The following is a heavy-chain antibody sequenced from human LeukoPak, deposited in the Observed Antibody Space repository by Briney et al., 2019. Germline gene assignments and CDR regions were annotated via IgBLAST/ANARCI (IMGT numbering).Heavy chain of an antibody. CDR1: GVTFSNYE. D-gene: IGHD4/OR15-4a*01. CDR2: INGRGSTI. V-gene: IGHV3-48*03. J-gene: IGHJ4*02. Sequence: GGSLGLSCAASGVTFSNYEMNWVRQAPGKGLEWISYINGRGSTINYADSVKGRFTISRDNAKNSLYLQMYSLRVEDTAVYYCVGSANLADWGQGTLVTVSS. CDR3: VGSANLAD.